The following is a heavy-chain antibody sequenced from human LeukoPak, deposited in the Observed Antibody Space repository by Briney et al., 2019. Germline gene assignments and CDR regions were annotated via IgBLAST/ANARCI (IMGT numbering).Heavy chain of an antibody. Sequence: GGSLRLSCAASGFTFSNYEMNWVRQAPGKGLEWVSYISSSGSTIYYADSVKGRFTISRDNAKNSLYLQMNSLRAEDTAVYYCARATTYDILTGFSDYWGQGTLVTVSS. D-gene: IGHD3-9*01. CDR1: GFTFSNYE. CDR3: ARATTYDILTGFSDY. CDR2: ISSSGSTI. V-gene: IGHV3-48*03. J-gene: IGHJ4*02.